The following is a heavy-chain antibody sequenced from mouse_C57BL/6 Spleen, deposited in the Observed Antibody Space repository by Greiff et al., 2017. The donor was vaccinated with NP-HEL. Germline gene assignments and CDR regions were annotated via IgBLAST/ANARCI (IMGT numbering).Heavy chain of an antibody. Sequence: VQLQQSGAELAKPGASVKLSCKASGYTFTSYWMHWVKQRPGQGLEWIGYINPSSGYTKYNQKFKDKATLTADKSSSTAYMQLSSLTYEDSAVYYCARGPTVVPYYFDYWGQGTTLTVSS. V-gene: IGHV1-7*01. CDR3: ARGPTVVPYYFDY. D-gene: IGHD1-1*01. J-gene: IGHJ2*01. CDR1: GYTFTSYW. CDR2: INPSSGYT.